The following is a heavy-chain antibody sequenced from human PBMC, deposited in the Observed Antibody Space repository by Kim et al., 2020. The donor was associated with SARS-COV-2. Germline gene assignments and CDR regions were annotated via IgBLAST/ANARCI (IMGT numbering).Heavy chain of an antibody. V-gene: IGHV4-59*08. J-gene: IGHJ6*02. CDR3: ARHGIGYSYDYYYYGMDV. CDR1: GGSISSYY. CDR2: IYYSGST. D-gene: IGHD5-18*01. Sequence: SETLSLTCTVSGGSISSYYWSWIRQPPGKGLEWIGYIYYSGSTNYNPSLKSRVTISVDTSKNQFSLKLSSVTAADTAVYYCARHGIGYSYDYYYYGMDVWGQGTTVTVSS.